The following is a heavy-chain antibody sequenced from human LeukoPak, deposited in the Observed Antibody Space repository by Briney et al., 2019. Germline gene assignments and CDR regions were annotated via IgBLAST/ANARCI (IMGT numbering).Heavy chain of an antibody. CDR2: INHSGST. CDR3: ARPRTSSRYFQH. D-gene: IGHD3-10*01. Sequence: SETLSLTCAVYGGSFSGYYWSWIRQPPGKGLEWIGEINHSGSTNYDPSLKSRVTISVDTSKNQFSLKLSSVTAADTAVYYCARPRTSSRYFQHWGQGTLVTVSS. CDR1: GGSFSGYY. V-gene: IGHV4-34*01. J-gene: IGHJ1*01.